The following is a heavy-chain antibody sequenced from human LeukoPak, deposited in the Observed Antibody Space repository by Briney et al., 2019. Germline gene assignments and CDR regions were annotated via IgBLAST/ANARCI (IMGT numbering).Heavy chain of an antibody. CDR3: AGRGYSSGWSSYYMDV. Sequence: GESLKISCKGSGYSFTTYWIGWVRQMPGKGLEWMGIIYPGDSDTRYSPSFQGQVTISADKSISTAYLQWSSLKASDTAMYYCAGRGYSSGWSSYYMDVWGKGTTVTISS. D-gene: IGHD6-19*01. J-gene: IGHJ6*04. V-gene: IGHV5-51*01. CDR2: IYPGDSDT. CDR1: GYSFTTYW.